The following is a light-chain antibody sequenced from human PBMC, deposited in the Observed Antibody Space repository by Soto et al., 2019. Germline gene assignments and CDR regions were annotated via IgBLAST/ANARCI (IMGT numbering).Light chain of an antibody. CDR2: EGN. CDR3: CSYAGSSTVVV. Sequence: QSVLTQPASVSGSPGQSITISCTGTSSDVGTYNLVSWYQQHPGEAPKLIIYEGNQRPSGVSNRFSGSRSGNTASLTISGLQAEDEADYYCCSYAGSSTVVVFGGGTKVTVL. V-gene: IGLV2-23*03. CDR1: SSDVGTYNL. J-gene: IGLJ2*01.